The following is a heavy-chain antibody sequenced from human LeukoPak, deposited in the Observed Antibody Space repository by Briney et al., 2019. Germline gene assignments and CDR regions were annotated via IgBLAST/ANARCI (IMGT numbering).Heavy chain of an antibody. Sequence: ASVKVSCKGSSLTFSNSAVQWVRQSRGQRLEWIDWIVVGSGDTNYAQRFQERVTITRDMSTNTAYMELSSLSSEDTAVYYCAAGYCTSISCYAAGVWGQGTTVIVSS. J-gene: IGHJ6*02. D-gene: IGHD2-2*01. CDR2: IVVGSGDT. V-gene: IGHV1-58*01. CDR3: AAGYCTSISCYAAGV. CDR1: SLTFSNSA.